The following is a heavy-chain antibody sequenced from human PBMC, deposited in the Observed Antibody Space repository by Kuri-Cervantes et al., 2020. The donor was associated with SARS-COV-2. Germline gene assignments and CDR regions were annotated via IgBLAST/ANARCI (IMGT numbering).Heavy chain of an antibody. D-gene: IGHD2-8*01. V-gene: IGHV4-39*01. J-gene: IGHJ4*02. Sequence: SETLSLTCTVSGDSINSSAFYWGWIRQPPGKGLEWIAKIYYTGSTYYNPSLKSRVTISVDTSKNQFSLKLTSVTATDTAMYYCVRLPPPFKGVVPAHWGQGTLVTVSS. CDR2: IYYTGST. CDR3: VRLPPPFKGVVPAH. CDR1: GDSINSSAFY.